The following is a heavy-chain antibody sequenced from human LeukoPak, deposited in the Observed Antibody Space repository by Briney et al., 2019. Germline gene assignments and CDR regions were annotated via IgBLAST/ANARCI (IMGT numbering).Heavy chain of an antibody. Sequence: GGSLRLSCAASGFTFSSYEMNWVRQAPGKGLEWVAFIRYDGSNKYYADSVKGRFTISRDNSKNTLYLQMNSLRAEDTAVYYCAKVTGWHDYGDYTGPNWYFDLWGRGTLVTVSS. J-gene: IGHJ2*01. CDR1: GFTFSSYE. V-gene: IGHV3-30*02. CDR2: IRYDGSNK. CDR3: AKVTGWHDYGDYTGPNWYFDL. D-gene: IGHD4-17*01.